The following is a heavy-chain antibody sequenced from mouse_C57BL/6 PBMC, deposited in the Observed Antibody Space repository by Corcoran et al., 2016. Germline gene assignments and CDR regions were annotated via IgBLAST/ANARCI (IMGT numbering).Heavy chain of an antibody. CDR2: INPNNGGT. CDR3: ARMIGMPYAMDY. CDR1: GYTFTDYY. Sequence: EVQLQQSGPELVKPGASVKISCKASGYTFTDYYMNWVKQSHGKSLEWIGDINPNNGGTSYNQKFKGKATLTVDKSSSTAYMELRSLTSEDSAVYYCARMIGMPYAMDYWGQGTSVTVSS. D-gene: IGHD2-4*01. J-gene: IGHJ4*01. V-gene: IGHV1-26*01.